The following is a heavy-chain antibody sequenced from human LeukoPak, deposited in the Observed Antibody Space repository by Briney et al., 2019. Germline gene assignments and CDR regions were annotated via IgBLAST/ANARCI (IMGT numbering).Heavy chain of an antibody. CDR3: AKRGVERVGDYHYYYYLDV. CDR1: GFTFSSYS. Sequence: GGSLRLSCAASGFTFSSYSINWVRQAPGKGLEWVSSISSSSSYIYYADSVKGRFTISRDTSKNTLFLQMNSLRAEDTALYYCAKRGVERVGDYHYYYYLDVWGKGTTVTVSS. J-gene: IGHJ6*03. CDR2: ISSSSSYI. V-gene: IGHV3-21*04. D-gene: IGHD1-1*01.